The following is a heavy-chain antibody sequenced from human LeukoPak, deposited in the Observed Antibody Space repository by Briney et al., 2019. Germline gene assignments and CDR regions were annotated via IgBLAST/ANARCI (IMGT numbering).Heavy chain of an antibody. D-gene: IGHD2-21*01. J-gene: IGHJ4*02. Sequence: GGYLRLSCAASGFMFSHHTMAWVRQAPGKGLEWVSSISGSGDATRYADSLMGRFSISRDNSKNTVSLQMNSLRAEDTAVYFCAKSDCGSDGCKLLNYWGQGTLVTASS. CDR1: GFMFSHHT. V-gene: IGHV3-23*01. CDR2: ISGSGDAT. CDR3: AKSDCGSDGCKLLNY.